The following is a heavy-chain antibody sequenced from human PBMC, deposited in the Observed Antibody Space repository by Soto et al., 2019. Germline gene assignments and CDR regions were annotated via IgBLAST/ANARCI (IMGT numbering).Heavy chain of an antibody. CDR1: GGTFSSYA. Sequence: ASVKVSCKASGGTFSSYAISWVRQAPGQGLEWMGGIIPIFGTANYAQKFQGRVTTTADKSTSTAYMELSSLRSEDTAVYYCAGRLRGRGSGYMDYYYGMDVWGQGTTVTVSS. CDR3: AGRLRGRGSGYMDYYYGMDV. J-gene: IGHJ6*02. D-gene: IGHD3-3*01. CDR2: IIPIFGTA. V-gene: IGHV1-69*06.